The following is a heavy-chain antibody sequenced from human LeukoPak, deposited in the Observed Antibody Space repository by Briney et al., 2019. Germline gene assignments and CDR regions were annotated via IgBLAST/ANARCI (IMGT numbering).Heavy chain of an antibody. D-gene: IGHD6-19*01. CDR2: IYTSGST. CDR3: ARQVDGSGPQYYFDY. V-gene: IGHV4-4*07. Sequence: SETLSLTCTVSGGSISSYYWSWIRQPAGKGVEWIGRIYTSGSTNYNPSLKSRVTMSVDTSKNQFSLKLSSVTAADTAVYYCARQVDGSGPQYYFDYWGQGTLVTVSS. CDR1: GGSISSYY. J-gene: IGHJ4*02.